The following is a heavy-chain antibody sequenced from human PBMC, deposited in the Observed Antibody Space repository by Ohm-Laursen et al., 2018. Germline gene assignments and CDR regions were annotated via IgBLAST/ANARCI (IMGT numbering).Heavy chain of an antibody. V-gene: IGHV3-53*01. CDR1: GFTVSSNY. Sequence: SLRLSCAASGFTVSSNYMSWVRQAPGKGLEWVSVIYSGGSTYYADSVKGRFTISRDNSKNTLYLQMNSLRAEDTAVYYCARDRGYYDSSGIDYWGQGTLVTVSS. CDR2: IYSGGST. J-gene: IGHJ4*02. D-gene: IGHD3-22*01. CDR3: ARDRGYYDSSGIDY.